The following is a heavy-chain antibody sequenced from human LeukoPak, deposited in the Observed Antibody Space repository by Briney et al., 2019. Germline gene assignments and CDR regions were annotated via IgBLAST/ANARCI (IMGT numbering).Heavy chain of an antibody. CDR1: GFRYSHYG. Sequence: GGTLRLSCVASGFRYSHYGMSWVRQAPGKGLEWVSYISSSGSTIYYADSVKGRFTISRDNAKNSLYLQMNSLRAEDTAVYYCAREEKIVVVPAAHFDYWGQGTLVTVSS. J-gene: IGHJ4*02. CDR2: ISSSGSTI. D-gene: IGHD2-2*01. V-gene: IGHV3-48*04. CDR3: AREEKIVVVPAAHFDY.